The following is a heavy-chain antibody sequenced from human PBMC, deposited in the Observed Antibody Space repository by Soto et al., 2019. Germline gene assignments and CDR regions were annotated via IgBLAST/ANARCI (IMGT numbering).Heavy chain of an antibody. J-gene: IGHJ4*02. D-gene: IGHD6-13*01. CDR3: ARVSSSSCHDY. CDR2: ISAYNGNT. V-gene: IGHV1-18*01. CDR1: GYTFTSYG. Sequence: QVQLVQSGAEVKKPGASVKVSCKASGYTFTSYGISWVREAPGQGLEWMGWISAYNGNTNYAQKLQGRVTMTTDTSTRTAHMELWSLRSDYTAVYYCARVSSSSCHDYWGRGSLVTVPS.